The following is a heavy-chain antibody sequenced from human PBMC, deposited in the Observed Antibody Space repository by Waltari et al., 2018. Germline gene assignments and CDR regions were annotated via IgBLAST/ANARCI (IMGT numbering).Heavy chain of an antibody. D-gene: IGHD6-13*01. V-gene: IGHV4-59*08. J-gene: IGHJ6*03. CDR1: GGSISSYY. CDR2: IYYSGST. CDR3: ARRVAAAGTDDYYYYMDV. Sequence: QVQLQESGPGLVKPSETLSLTCTVSGGSISSYYWSWIRQPPGKGLEWIGYIYYSGSTNCNPSLKSRVTISVDTSKNQFSLKLSSVTAADTAVYYCARRVAAAGTDDYYYYMDVWGKGTTVTISS.